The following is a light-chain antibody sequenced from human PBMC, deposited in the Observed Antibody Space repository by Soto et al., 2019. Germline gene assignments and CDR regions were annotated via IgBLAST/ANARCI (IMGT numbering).Light chain of an antibody. CDR2: DTS. CDR3: FLSLSGARV. Sequence: QAVVTQEPSLTVSPGGTVTLTCGSSTGAVTSGHYPYWFQQKPGQAPRTLIYDTSNKHSWTPARFSGSLLGGKAALTLSGGAAGEGGEDFCFLSLSGARVFGGRTKPTVL. J-gene: IGLJ2*01. CDR1: TGAVTSGHY. V-gene: IGLV7-46*01.